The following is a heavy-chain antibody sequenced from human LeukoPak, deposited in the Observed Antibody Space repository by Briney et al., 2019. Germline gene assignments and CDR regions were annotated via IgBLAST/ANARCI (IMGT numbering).Heavy chain of an antibody. J-gene: IGHJ4*02. V-gene: IGHV1-3*01. CDR3: AGEGDTMVRGVIGYYFDY. D-gene: IGHD3-10*01. Sequence: RASVKVSCKASGYTFTSYAMHWVRQAPGQRLEWMGWINAGNGNTKYSQKFQGRVTITRDTSASTAYMELSSLRSEDTAVYYCAGEGDTMVRGVIGYYFDYWGQGTLVTVSS. CDR1: GYTFTSYA. CDR2: INAGNGNT.